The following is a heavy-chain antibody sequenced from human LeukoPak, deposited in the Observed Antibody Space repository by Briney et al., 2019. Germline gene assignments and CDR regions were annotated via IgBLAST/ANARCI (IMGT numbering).Heavy chain of an antibody. CDR1: GYTFTGYY. Sequence: ASVKVSYKASGYTFTGYYMHWVRQAPGQGLEWMGRINPNSGGANYAQKFQGRVTMTRDTSISIVYMELSRLRSDDTAVYYCARDFGDGYNSYYFDYWGQGTLVTVSS. J-gene: IGHJ4*02. D-gene: IGHD5-24*01. CDR3: ARDFGDGYNSYYFDY. V-gene: IGHV1-2*06. CDR2: INPNSGGA.